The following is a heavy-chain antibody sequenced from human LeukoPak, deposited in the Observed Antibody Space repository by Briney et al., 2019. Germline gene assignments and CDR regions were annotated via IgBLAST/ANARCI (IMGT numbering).Heavy chain of an antibody. CDR3: ARDSSAAPHSY. CDR1: GFTFSGYL. D-gene: IGHD2-15*01. V-gene: IGHV3-7*01. J-gene: IGHJ4*02. Sequence: AGGSLRLPCAASGFTFSGYLMSCVRQPPGKGVEWVANIKEEGSEKYYVDSVKGRFIISRDNAKNSLYLQMNSLRAEDTAVYYCARDSSAAPHSYWGQGTLVTVFS. CDR2: IKEEGSEK.